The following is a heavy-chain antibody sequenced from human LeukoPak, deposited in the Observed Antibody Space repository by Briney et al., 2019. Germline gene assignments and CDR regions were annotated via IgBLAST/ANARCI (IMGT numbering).Heavy chain of an antibody. V-gene: IGHV4-4*07. CDR2: IYSSGST. D-gene: IGHD3-22*01. CDR1: GGSISTYY. CDR3: ARDVVLITANWFDP. J-gene: IGHJ5*02. Sequence: PSETLSLTCTVSGGSISTYYWSWIRQPAGKGLEWIGRIYSSGSTNYNPSLKSRVTMSVDTPKNQFSLNLSSVTAADTAVYYCARDVVLITANWFDPWGQGTLVTVSS.